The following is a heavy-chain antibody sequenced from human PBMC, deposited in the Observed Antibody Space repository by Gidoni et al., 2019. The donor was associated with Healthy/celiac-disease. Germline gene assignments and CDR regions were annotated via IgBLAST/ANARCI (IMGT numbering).Heavy chain of an antibody. V-gene: IGHV1-69*06. Sequence: QVQLVQSGAEVKKPGSSVKVSCKASGGTFSSYAIRWVRQAPGQGLEWMGGIIPIFGTANYAQKFQGRVTITADKSTSTAYMELSSLRSEDTAVYYCATDHCSGGSCYSWNYYYGMDVWGQGTTVTVSS. D-gene: IGHD2-15*01. CDR2: IIPIFGTA. CDR3: ATDHCSGGSCYSWNYYYGMDV. J-gene: IGHJ6*02. CDR1: GGTFSSYA.